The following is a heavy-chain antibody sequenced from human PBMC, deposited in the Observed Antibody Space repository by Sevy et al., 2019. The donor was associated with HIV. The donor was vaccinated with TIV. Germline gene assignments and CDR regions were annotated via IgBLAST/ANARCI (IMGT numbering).Heavy chain of an antibody. CDR3: ARGANNLYN. D-gene: IGHD3-10*01. CDR1: GFTFSRDW. V-gene: IGHV3-7*01. Sequence: GGSLRLSCAASGFTFSRDWMPWVRQAPGKGLEWVAKIKADGSETYSVDSVKGRFSISRDNAKNALYLQMNSLRAEDTAVYYCARGANNLYNWGQGTLVTVSS. CDR2: IKADGSET. J-gene: IGHJ4*02.